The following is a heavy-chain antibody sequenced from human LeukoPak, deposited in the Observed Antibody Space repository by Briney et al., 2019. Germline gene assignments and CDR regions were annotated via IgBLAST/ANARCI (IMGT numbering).Heavy chain of an antibody. V-gene: IGHV3-23*01. CDR1: GFTLRNYA. J-gene: IGHJ4*02. Sequence: PGGSLRLSCAATGFTLRNYAMSWVRQAPGKGLEWVSAISGSGGSTYYADSVKGRFTISRDNSKNTLYLQMNSLRAEDTAVYYCAKDGSGYSSSWPDYYFDYWGQGTLVTVSS. CDR2: ISGSGGST. CDR3: AKDGSGYSSSWPDYYFDY. D-gene: IGHD6-13*01.